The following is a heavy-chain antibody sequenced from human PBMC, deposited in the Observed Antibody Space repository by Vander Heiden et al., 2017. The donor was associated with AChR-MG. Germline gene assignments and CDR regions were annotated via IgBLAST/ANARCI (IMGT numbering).Heavy chain of an antibody. CDR3: ARDVTRLDF. CDR1: GFTFSDSY. D-gene: IGHD2-21*02. J-gene: IGHJ4*02. CDR2: IRSDGSVT. V-gene: IGHV3-11*01. Sequence: QVKLVESGGGLVKPGGSLRLSCAASGFTFSDSYLSWVRQAPGKGLGWISSIRSDGSVTHYADSGEGRFTISRDNLQNSLFLQMTSLRPEDTAFYYCARDVTRLDFWGQGTLLTVSS.